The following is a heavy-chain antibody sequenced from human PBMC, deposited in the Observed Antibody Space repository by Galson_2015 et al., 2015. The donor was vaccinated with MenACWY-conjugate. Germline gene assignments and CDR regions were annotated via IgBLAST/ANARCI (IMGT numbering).Heavy chain of an antibody. D-gene: IGHD2-21*01. CDR2: IYDSGTT. Sequence: TLSLTCTVSGGSASSSGYYWTWIRQPPGKGLEWIGLIYDSGTTKYNPSLKGRVTISLDTSKDQVSLKLSSVTAADTAVYYCAREFAYWGQGTLVTVSS. CDR3: AREFAY. V-gene: IGHV4-61*08. J-gene: IGHJ4*02. CDR1: GGSASSSGYY.